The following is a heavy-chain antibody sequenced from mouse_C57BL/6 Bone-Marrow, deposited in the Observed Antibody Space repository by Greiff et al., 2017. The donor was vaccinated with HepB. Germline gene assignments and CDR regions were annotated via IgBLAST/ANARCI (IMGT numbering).Heavy chain of an antibody. CDR2: TFYSGIT. CDR3: ARAYDSYWYFDV. Sequence: EVQLQQSGPSLVRPSQTLSLTCTVTGFSINSDCYWIWIRQFPGNKLEYIGYTFYSGITYYNPSLESRTYITRDTSKNQFSLKLSSVTTEDTATYYCARAYDSYWYFDVWGTGTTVTVSS. J-gene: IGHJ1*03. V-gene: IGHV3-3*01. CDR1: GFSINSDCY. D-gene: IGHD2-4*01.